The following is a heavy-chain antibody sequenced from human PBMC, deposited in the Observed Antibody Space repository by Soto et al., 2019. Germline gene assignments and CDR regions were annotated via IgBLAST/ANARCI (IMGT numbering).Heavy chain of an antibody. D-gene: IGHD4-17*01. CDR3: ARDSAGDYGDYVRWFDP. CDR2: ISAYNGNT. V-gene: IGHV1-18*01. Sequence: ASVKVSCKASGYTFTSYGISWVRQAPGQGLEWMGWISAYNGNTNYAQKLQGRVTMTTDTSTSTAYMELRSLRSDDTAVYYCARDSAGDYGDYVRWFDPGGQGTRVPVSS. J-gene: IGHJ5*02. CDR1: GYTFTSYG.